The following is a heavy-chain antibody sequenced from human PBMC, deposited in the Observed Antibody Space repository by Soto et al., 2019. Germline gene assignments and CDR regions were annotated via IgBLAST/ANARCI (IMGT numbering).Heavy chain of an antibody. J-gene: IGHJ4*02. V-gene: IGHV4-31*03. CDR1: GVSISRVGHY. CDR2: IYYTGTT. D-gene: IGHD2-8*02. Sequence: SETLSLTCSVSGVSISRVGHYWSWIRQHPGKGLEWIGYIYYTGTTYHNPTLKGRLTLSMDMSENQFSLKLTSVTAADTALYFCASYSTDDTGAAFLDYWGQGTLVTVSS. CDR3: ASYSTDDTGAAFLDY.